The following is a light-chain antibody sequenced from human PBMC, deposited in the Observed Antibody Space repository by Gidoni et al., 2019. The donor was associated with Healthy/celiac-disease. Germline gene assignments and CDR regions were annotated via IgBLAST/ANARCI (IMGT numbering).Light chain of an antibody. CDR1: QSVSSN. V-gene: IGKV3-15*01. CDR3: QQYNNWLRT. J-gene: IGKJ1*01. CDR2: GAS. Sequence: EIVMTQSPATLSVAPGERATLSCRASQSVSSNLAWYQQKPGQAPRLRIYGASTRATGIPARFRGSGSGTEFTLTRSSLQSEDFAVCYCQQYNNWLRTFGQGTQVEIK.